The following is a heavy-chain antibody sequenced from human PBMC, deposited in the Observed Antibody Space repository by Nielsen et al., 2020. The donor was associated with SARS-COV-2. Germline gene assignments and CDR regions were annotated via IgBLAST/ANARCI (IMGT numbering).Heavy chain of an antibody. J-gene: IGHJ6*02. CDR2: IGTAGDT. D-gene: IGHD6-13*01. Sequence: GSLRLSCAASGFTFSSYDMHWVRQATGKGLEWVSAIGTAGDTYYPGSVKGRFTISRENAKNSLYLQMNSLRAGDTAVYYCATSIAAAAHRYGMDVWGQGTTVTVSS. CDR1: GFTFSSYD. CDR3: ATSIAAAAHRYGMDV. V-gene: IGHV3-13*01.